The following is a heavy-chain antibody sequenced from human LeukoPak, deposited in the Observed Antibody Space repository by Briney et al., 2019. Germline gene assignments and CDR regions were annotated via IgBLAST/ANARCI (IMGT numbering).Heavy chain of an antibody. CDR3: AHYAYGSGSYYPSY. CDR1: GFSLSTSGVG. D-gene: IGHD3-10*01. V-gene: IGHV2-5*01. CDR2: IYWNDDK. J-gene: IGHJ4*02. Sequence: SGPTLVKPTQTLTLTCIFSGFSLSTSGVGVGWIRQPPGKALERLALIYWNDDKRYSPSLKSRLTITKGTSKNQVVLTMTNMDPVDTATYYCAHYAYGSGSYYPSYWGQGTLVTVSS.